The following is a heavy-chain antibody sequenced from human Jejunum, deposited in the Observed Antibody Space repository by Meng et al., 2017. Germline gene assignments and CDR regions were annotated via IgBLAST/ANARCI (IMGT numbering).Heavy chain of an antibody. V-gene: IGHV4-61*08. Sequence: CPVWVEPFEILSLICTFPGGYVSRAGYQWGWIRQPPGKGLEWIGYASTNYNPSLKSRVTISLDTSRNQFSLSLSSVTAADTAVYYCARDHMGSLDYWGQGILVTVSS. J-gene: IGHJ4*02. CDR3: ARDHMGSLDY. CDR2: AST. D-gene: IGHD1-26*01. CDR1: GGYVSRAGYQ.